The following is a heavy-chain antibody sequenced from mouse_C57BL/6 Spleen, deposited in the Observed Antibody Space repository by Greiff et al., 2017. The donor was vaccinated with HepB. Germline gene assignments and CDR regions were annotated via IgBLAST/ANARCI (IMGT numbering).Heavy chain of an antibody. CDR1: GYSITSGYY. Sequence: EVQLVESGPGLVKPSQSLSLTCSVTGYSITSGYYWNWIRQFPGNKLEWMGYISYDGSNNYNPSLKNRISITRDTSKNQFFLKLNSVATEDTATYYCARDKLWGYVDVWGTGTTVTVSS. D-gene: IGHD1-1*02. CDR2: ISYDGSN. J-gene: IGHJ1*03. CDR3: ARDKLWGYVDV. V-gene: IGHV3-6*01.